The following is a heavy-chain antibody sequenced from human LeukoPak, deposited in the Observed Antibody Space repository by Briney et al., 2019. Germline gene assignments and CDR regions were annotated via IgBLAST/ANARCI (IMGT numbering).Heavy chain of an antibody. D-gene: IGHD6-6*01. CDR1: GGSISSGDYY. CDR3: ARDLTAQNPIAARPYDAFDI. Sequence: SETLSLTCTVSGGSISSGDYYWSWIRQPPGKGLEWIGYIYYSGSTYYNPSLKSRVTISVDTSKNQFSLKLSSVTAADTAVYYCARDLTAQNPIAARPYDAFDIWGQGTMVTVSS. J-gene: IGHJ3*02. V-gene: IGHV4-30-4*08. CDR2: IYYSGST.